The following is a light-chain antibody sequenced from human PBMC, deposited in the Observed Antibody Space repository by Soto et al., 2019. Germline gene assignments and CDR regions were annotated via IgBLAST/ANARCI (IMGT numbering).Light chain of an antibody. CDR3: QQRSNWPLT. V-gene: IGKV3-11*01. CDR1: QSVSTS. CDR2: DAS. J-gene: IGKJ4*01. Sequence: EIVLTQSPATLSLSPGERATLSCRASQSVSTSLVWYQRKPGQAPRLLIFDASNRATGIPARFSGGGSGTDFILTVSSLEPEDFAVYYCQQRSNWPLTFGGGTKVEIK.